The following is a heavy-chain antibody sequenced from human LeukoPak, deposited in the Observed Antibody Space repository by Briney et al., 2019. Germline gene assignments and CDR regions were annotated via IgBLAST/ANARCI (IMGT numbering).Heavy chain of an antibody. CDR2: TSSSGETT. J-gene: IGHJ4*02. Sequence: PGGSLRLSCVASGFTFSSYAMSWVRQAAGKGLEWVSSTSSSGETTYYADSVKGRFTISRDNSRNTLYLQMNSLGTEDTAVYYCAKDRPNYYGTNGHYYRRDGDCWGQGTLVTVSS. D-gene: IGHD3-22*01. CDR3: AKDRPNYYGTNGHYYRRDGDC. V-gene: IGHV3-23*01. CDR1: GFTFSSYA.